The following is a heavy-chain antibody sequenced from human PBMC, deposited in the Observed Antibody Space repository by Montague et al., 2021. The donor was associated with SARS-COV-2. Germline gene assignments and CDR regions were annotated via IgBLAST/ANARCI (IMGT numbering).Heavy chain of an antibody. CDR2: ISYSGST. CDR3: ARSPEPMIILIITSLNWYFDL. D-gene: IGHD3-22*01. J-gene: IGHJ2*01. V-gene: IGHV4-31*03. Sequence: TLSLTCTVSGGSISSGGYYWSWIRQHPGKGLEWIGYISYSGSTYYNPSLKSRVTISVDTSKNQFSLKMSSVTAADTAVYYCARSPEPMIILIITSLNWYFDLWGRGTLVTVSS. CDR1: GGSISSGGYY.